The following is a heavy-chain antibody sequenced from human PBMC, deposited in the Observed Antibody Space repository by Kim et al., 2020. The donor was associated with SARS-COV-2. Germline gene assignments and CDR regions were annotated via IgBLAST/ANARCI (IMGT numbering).Heavy chain of an antibody. Sequence: GGSLRLSCSASGFTFENYAMHWVRQAPGKGLEWVSRISWNGVVIGYSDSVKGRFTISRDNSQSSLYLQMNSLRGEDTALYYCVKGILPYGSWTSYGSWGQGTLVLVSS. D-gene: IGHD3-10*01. CDR3: VKGILPYGSWTSYGS. J-gene: IGHJ5*02. CDR2: ISWNGVVI. CDR1: GFTFENYA. V-gene: IGHV3-9*01.